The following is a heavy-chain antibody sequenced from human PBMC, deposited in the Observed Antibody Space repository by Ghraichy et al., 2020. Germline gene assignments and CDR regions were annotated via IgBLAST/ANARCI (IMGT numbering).Heavy chain of an antibody. CDR1: GYSIINGYY. D-gene: IGHD2-2*01. V-gene: IGHV4-38-2*02. Sequence: SETLSLTCTVSGYSIINGYYWGWVRQPPGKGLEWIGTIFHSGITYYNPSLKSRVTIAVDTSKNQFSLKLSSVTAADAAVYYCASTSREYCSSSSCRTLDYWGQGTLVTVSS. CDR3: ASTSREYCSSSSCRTLDY. J-gene: IGHJ4*02. CDR2: IFHSGIT.